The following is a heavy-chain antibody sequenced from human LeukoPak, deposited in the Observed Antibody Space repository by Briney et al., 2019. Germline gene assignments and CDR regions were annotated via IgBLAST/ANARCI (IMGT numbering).Heavy chain of an antibody. Sequence: SETLSLTCTVSGGSISNSSYYWGWIRQPPGKGLEWIGSIYYSGSTYYNPSLKSRVTISVDTSKNQFSLKLSSVTAADTAVYYRARHAKGQELLWFGESWFDPWGQGTLVTVSS. CDR3: ARHAKGQELLWFGESWFDP. J-gene: IGHJ5*02. D-gene: IGHD3-10*01. V-gene: IGHV4-39*01. CDR2: IYYSGST. CDR1: GGSISNSSYY.